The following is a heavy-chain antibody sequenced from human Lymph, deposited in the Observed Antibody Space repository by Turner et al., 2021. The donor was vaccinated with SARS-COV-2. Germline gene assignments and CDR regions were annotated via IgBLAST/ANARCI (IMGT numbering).Heavy chain of an antibody. CDR1: GFTFSNYG. D-gene: IGHD3-22*01. V-gene: IGHV3-33*01. CDR3: AREGYFYDTSRAFDI. J-gene: IGHJ3*02. Sequence: QVQLVESGGGVVQPGRSLRLSCAAPGFTFSNYGIHWVRQDPGKGLELVAVIWYDGSNKYYADSVKGRFTISRDNSKNTLYLQMNSLRAEDTAVYYCAREGYFYDTSRAFDIWGQGTMVTVSS. CDR2: IWYDGSNK.